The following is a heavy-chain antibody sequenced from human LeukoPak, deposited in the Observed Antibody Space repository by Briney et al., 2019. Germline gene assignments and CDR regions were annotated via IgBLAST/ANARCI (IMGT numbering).Heavy chain of an antibody. J-gene: IGHJ3*02. V-gene: IGHV3-30*04. CDR1: GFTFNRHA. Sequence: AGGSLRLSCAASGFTFNRHAMHWVRQAPGKGLEWVAVISCDKSYKEYTDSVKGRFTISRDNSRNTLFLEMNSLRTEDTAIYYCARSLTGYDAFDIWGQGTRVTVSS. CDR2: ISCDKSYK. CDR3: ARSLTGYDAFDI. D-gene: IGHD3-9*01.